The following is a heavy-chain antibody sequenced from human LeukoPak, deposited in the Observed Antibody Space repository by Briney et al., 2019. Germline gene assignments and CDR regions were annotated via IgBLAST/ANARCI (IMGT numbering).Heavy chain of an antibody. Sequence: SETLSLTCAVSGGSISSYYWSWIRQPPGKGLEWIGYIYYSGTTNYNPSLKSRVTISVDTSKNQFSLKLSSVTAADTAVYYCARGVYIAAAQYGYWGQGALVTVSS. J-gene: IGHJ4*02. V-gene: IGHV4-59*01. CDR3: ARGVYIAAAQYGY. CDR1: GGSISSYY. CDR2: IYYSGTT. D-gene: IGHD6-13*01.